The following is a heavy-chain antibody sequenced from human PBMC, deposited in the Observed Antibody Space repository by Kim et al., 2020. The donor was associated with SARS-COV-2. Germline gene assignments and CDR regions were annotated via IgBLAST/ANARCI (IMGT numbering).Heavy chain of an antibody. D-gene: IGHD3-10*01. CDR2: VNTDESIT. Sequence: GGSLRLSCAASGFTLSSYWMHWVRQAPGKGLVWVSRVNTDESITDYADSVKGRFTISRDNAKNTLYLQMSSLRDEDTAVYYCTRAHSPAGSGSRIDYWGQGTLVTVSS. CDR3: TRAHSPAGSGSRIDY. CDR1: GFTLSSYW. J-gene: IGHJ4*02. V-gene: IGHV3-74*01.